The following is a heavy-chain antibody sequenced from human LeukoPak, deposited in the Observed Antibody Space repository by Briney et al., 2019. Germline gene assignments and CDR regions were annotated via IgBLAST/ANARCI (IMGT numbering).Heavy chain of an antibody. D-gene: IGHD1-26*01. J-gene: IGHJ4*02. V-gene: IGHV3-9*01. CDR1: VFTFDDYA. Sequence: GRSLRLSCAASVFTFDDYAMHWVRQAPGKGLEWVSGISWNSGSIGYADSVKGRFTISRDNAKNSLYLQMNSLRAEDTALYYCAKDGGYSGSYASLDYWGQGTLVTVSS. CDR3: AKDGGYSGSYASLDY. CDR2: ISWNSGSI.